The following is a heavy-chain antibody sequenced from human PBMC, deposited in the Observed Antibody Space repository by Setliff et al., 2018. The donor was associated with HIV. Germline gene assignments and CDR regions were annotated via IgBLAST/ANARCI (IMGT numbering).Heavy chain of an antibody. J-gene: IGHJ6*03. V-gene: IGHV3-15*01. Sequence: GGSLRLSCLASGLTFSEAWMSWVRQAPGKGLEWIGRIKSKHDGGTIDYAVPVKGRFTISKDDSKDTLYLQMNNLKIEDSAVYYCRGVGSKYYSNYTDVWGTGTTVTVSS. CDR3: RGVGSKYYSNYTDV. CDR1: GLTFSEAW. D-gene: IGHD1-26*01. CDR2: IKSKHDGGTI.